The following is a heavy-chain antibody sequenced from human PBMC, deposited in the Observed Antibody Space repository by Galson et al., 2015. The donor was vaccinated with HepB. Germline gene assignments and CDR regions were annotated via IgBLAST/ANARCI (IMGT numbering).Heavy chain of an antibody. V-gene: IGHV3-30*18. Sequence: SLRLSCAASGFTFSSYGMHWVRQAPGKGLEWVAVISYDGSNKYYADSVKCRFTISRDNSKNTLYLQMNSLRAEDTAVYYCAKEHYYGGSLGYWGQGTLVTVSS. CDR1: GFTFSSYG. D-gene: IGHD4-23*01. CDR3: AKEHYYGGSLGY. CDR2: ISYDGSNK. J-gene: IGHJ4*02.